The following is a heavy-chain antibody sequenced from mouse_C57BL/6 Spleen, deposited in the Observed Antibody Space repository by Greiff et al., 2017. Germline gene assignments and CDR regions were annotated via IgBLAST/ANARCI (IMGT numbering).Heavy chain of an antibody. J-gene: IGHJ2*01. CDR2: INPGSGGT. D-gene: IGHD1-1*01. CDR3: ARKDYYGSSYYFDY. CDR1: GYAFTNYL. Sequence: VKLMESGAELVRPGTSVKVSCKASGYAFTNYLIEWVKQRPGQGLEWIGVINPGSGGTNYNEKFKGKATLTADKSSSTAYMQLSSLTSEDSAVYFCARKDYYGSSYYFDYWGQGTTLTVSS. V-gene: IGHV1-54*01.